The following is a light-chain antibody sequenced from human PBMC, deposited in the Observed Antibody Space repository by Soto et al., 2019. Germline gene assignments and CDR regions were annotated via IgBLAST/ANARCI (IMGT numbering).Light chain of an antibody. CDR2: GAF. CDR3: QQYGSSPRT. Sequence: EIVLAQSPGALSLSPGGRAPFSCKGSQSVSSNYLAWYQQKPGQAPRLLIYGAFKRATGIPDRFSGSGSGTDFTLTISRMEPEDFAVYCCQQYGSSPRTFGQGTKVDIK. V-gene: IGKV3-20*01. J-gene: IGKJ1*01. CDR1: QSVSSNY.